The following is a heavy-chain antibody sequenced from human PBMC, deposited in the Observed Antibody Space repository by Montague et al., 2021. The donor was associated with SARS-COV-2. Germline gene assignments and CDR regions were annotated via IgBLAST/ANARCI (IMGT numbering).Heavy chain of an antibody. Sequence: CAISGDSVSSNSATWNWVRQSPSRGLEWLGRTYYRSKWYNDYAVXVRGRVTINPDTSKNQFSLQLNSVTPEATAIYYCTSGREGNYNVMDVWGQGTTVTVSS. CDR2: TYYRSKWYN. V-gene: IGHV6-1*01. CDR1: GDSVSSNSAT. J-gene: IGHJ6*02. CDR3: TSGREGNYNVMDV. D-gene: IGHD1-1*01.